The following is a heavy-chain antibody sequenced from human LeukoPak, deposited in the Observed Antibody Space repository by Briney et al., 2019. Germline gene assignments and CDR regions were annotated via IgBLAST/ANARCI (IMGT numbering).Heavy chain of an antibody. Sequence: GGSLRLPCAASGFTFSNYAMSWVRQAPGKGLEWVSAISGSGGTTYYADSVKGRFTISRDNSKNTLYLQMNSLRAEDTAVYYCARVPYYDSSGYVYWGQGTLVTVSS. V-gene: IGHV3-23*01. J-gene: IGHJ4*02. CDR2: ISGSGGTT. CDR3: ARVPYYDSSGYVY. CDR1: GFTFSNYA. D-gene: IGHD3-22*01.